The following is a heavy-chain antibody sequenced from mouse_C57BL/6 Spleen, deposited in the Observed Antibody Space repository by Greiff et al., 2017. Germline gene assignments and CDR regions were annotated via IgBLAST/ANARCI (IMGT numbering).Heavy chain of an antibody. D-gene: IGHD3-2*02. Sequence: QVQLQQPGAELVRPGSSVKLSCKASGYTFTSYWMLWVKQRPIQGLEWIGNIDPSDSETHYNQKFKDKATLTVDKSSSTAYMQLSSLTSEDSAVYYCARSDLTAQATGLFAYWGQGTLVTVSA. CDR3: ARSDLTAQATGLFAY. CDR1: GYTFTSYW. CDR2: IDPSDSET. V-gene: IGHV1-52*01. J-gene: IGHJ3*01.